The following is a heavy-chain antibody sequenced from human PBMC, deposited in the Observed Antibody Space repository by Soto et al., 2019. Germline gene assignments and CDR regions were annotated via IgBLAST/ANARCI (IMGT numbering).Heavy chain of an antibody. CDR2: IYYIGST. CDR1: GGSISSGGYY. Sequence: QVQLQESGPGLVKPSQTLSLTCTVSGGSISSGGYYWNWIRQHPGKGLEWIGYIYYIGSTYYNPSHNIRVTISLDTSKNQFSLKLSSVTAADTAVYYCARSVFPWGQGTLVTVSS. V-gene: IGHV4-31*03. CDR3: ARSVFP. J-gene: IGHJ5*02.